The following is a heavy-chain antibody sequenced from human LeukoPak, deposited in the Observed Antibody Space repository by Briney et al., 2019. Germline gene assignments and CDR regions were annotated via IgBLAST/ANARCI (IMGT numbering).Heavy chain of an antibody. V-gene: IGHV4-59*01. D-gene: IGHD6-13*01. CDR2: IYYSGST. Sequence: PSETLSLTCTVSGGSISSYYWSWIRQPPGKGLEWIGYIYYSGSTNYNPSLKSRVTISVDTSKNQFSLKLSSVTAADTAVYYCARYSSSWYLGSYFDYWGQGTLVTVSS. CDR3: ARYSSSWYLGSYFDY. J-gene: IGHJ4*02. CDR1: GGSISSYY.